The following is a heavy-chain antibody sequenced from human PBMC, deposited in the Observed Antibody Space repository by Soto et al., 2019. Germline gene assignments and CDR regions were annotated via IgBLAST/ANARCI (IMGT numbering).Heavy chain of an antibody. J-gene: IGHJ4*02. V-gene: IGHV3-30-3*01. CDR1: GFTFSSYA. CDR3: AREIEGALDY. Sequence: PGGSLRLSCAASGFTFSSYAMHWVRQAPGKGLEWVAVISYDGSKKYYADSVKGRFTISRDNSKNTLYLQVNSLRAEDTAVYYCAREIEGALDYWGQGTLVTVSS. D-gene: IGHD3-16*01. CDR2: ISYDGSKK.